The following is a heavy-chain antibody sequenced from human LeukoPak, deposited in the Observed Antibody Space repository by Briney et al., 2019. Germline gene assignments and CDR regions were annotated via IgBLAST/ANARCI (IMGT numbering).Heavy chain of an antibody. V-gene: IGHV7-4-1*02. CDR1: GYTFTSYY. CDR2: INTNTGNP. J-gene: IGHJ4*02. Sequence: ASVKVSCKASGYTFTSYYMHWVRQAPGQGLEWMGWINTNTGNPTYAQGFTGRFVFSLDTSVSTAYLRISSLKAEDTAVYYCARVVRGSSGYRYYFDYWGQGTLVTVSS. D-gene: IGHD3-22*01. CDR3: ARVVRGSSGYRYYFDY.